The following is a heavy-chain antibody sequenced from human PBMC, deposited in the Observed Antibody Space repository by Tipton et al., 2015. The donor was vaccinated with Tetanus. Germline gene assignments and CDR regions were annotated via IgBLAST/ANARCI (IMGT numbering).Heavy chain of an antibody. CDR3: AKDGYYGSNYYYGMDV. CDR1: GFTFSSYS. V-gene: IGHV3-21*01. D-gene: IGHD3-10*01. CDR2: IGSTSHYM. Sequence: SLRLSCAASGFTFSSYSMNWVRQAPGKGLEWVSSIGSTSHYMYYADSVKGRFTISRDNAKNSLYLQMDSLRGDDTGVYYCAKDGYYGSNYYYGMDVWGQGTTVTVSS. J-gene: IGHJ6*02.